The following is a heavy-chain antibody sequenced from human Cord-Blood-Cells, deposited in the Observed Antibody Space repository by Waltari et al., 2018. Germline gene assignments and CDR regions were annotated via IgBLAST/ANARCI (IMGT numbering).Heavy chain of an antibody. CDR3: ARGLTGSYYFDY. Sequence: QVQLVQSGAEVKKPGASVKVACKASGYTFTGYYLHWVRQAPGQGLEWMGWINPTSGGTNYAQKFQGRVTMTRDTSISTAYMELSRLRSDDTAVYYCARGLTGSYYFDYWGQGTLVTVSS. CDR1: GYTFTGYY. J-gene: IGHJ4*02. CDR2: INPTSGGT. V-gene: IGHV1-2*02. D-gene: IGHD7-27*01.